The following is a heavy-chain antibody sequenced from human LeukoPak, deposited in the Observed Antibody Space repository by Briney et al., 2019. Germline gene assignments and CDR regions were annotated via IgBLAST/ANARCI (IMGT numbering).Heavy chain of an antibody. CDR1: AFTFSEYS. J-gene: IGHJ4*02. CDR3: ARDPTRYLRYGYFDY. D-gene: IGHD4-17*01. CDR2: ITESGGTE. V-gene: IGHV3-11*01. Sequence: GGSLRLSCVGSAFTFSEYSMSWIRQAPGRELEWISSITESGGTEYYADSVKGRYSISRDNAKSALYLQMNSLRAEDTAVYYCARDPTRYLRYGYFDYWGQGAQVTVSS.